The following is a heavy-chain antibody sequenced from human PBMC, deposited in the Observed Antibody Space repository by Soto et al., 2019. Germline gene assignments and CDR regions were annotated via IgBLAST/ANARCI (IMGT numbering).Heavy chain of an antibody. V-gene: IGHV5-51*01. Sequence: SLNISCKGSGYSFTSYWLGWVRQMPGKGLEWMGIIYPGDSDTRYSPSFQGQVTISADKSISTAYLQWSSLKASDTAMYYCARHGGYICVRAAYYYYYGLEVWGQETSVTVSS. D-gene: IGHD1-20*01. CDR2: IYPGDSDT. CDR1: GYSFTSYW. J-gene: IGHJ6*02. CDR3: ARHGGYICVRAAYYYYYGLEV.